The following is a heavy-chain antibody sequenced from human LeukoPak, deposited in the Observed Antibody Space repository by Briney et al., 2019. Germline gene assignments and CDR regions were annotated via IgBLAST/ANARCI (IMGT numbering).Heavy chain of an antibody. CDR2: ISGSGGST. CDR1: GFTFSSNV. D-gene: IGHD5-18*01. V-gene: IGHV3-23*01. CDR3: APYSYRGIDY. Sequence: GGSLRLSCAASGFTFSSNVMTWVRQAPGKGLEWVSAISGSGGSTYYADSVKGRFTISRDNSKNTLYLQMNSLRAEDTAVYYCAPYSYRGIDYWGQGTLVTVSS. J-gene: IGHJ4*02.